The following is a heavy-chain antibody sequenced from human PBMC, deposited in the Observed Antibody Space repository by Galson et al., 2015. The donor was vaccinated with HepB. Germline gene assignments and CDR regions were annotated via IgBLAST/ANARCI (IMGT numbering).Heavy chain of an antibody. V-gene: IGHV3-74*01. Sequence: SLRLSCAVSGLSISSSWMHWVRQAPGQGLVWVSRINGDGSSISYADSVKGRFPISRDHAKNTLYLQMNSLREDDTAVYYCTKDLRNGGFDLWGQGIMVAVSS. D-gene: IGHD2-8*01. J-gene: IGHJ3*01. CDR3: TKDLRNGGFDL. CDR2: INGDGSSI. CDR1: GLSISSSW.